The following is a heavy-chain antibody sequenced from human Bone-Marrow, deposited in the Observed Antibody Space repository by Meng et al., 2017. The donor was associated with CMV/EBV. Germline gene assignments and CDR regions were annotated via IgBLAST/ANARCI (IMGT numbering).Heavy chain of an antibody. D-gene: IGHD2-2*01. Sequence: GGSLRLSCAASGFTFSSYWMHWVRQAPGKGLVWVSRINSDGSSTSYADSVKGRFTISRDNAKNSLYLQMNSLRAEDTAVYYCARYCSSTSCYVDYWGQGTLVTVSS. J-gene: IGHJ4*02. V-gene: IGHV3-74*01. CDR2: INSDGSST. CDR3: ARYCSSTSCYVDY. CDR1: GFTFSSYW.